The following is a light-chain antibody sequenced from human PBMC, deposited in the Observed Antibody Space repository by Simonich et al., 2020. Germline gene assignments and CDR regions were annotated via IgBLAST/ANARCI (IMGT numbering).Light chain of an antibody. Sequence: EIVLTQSPGTLSLSPGERDTLSCRASQSVSSSYLAWYQQKPGQAPRLLINDASHRATGIPARFSGSGSGTDFTLTISSLEPEDFAVYYCQQRSNWPPFTFGPGTKVDIK. CDR3: QQRSNWPPFT. V-gene: IGKV3-11*01. J-gene: IGKJ3*01. CDR2: DAS. CDR1: QSVSSSY.